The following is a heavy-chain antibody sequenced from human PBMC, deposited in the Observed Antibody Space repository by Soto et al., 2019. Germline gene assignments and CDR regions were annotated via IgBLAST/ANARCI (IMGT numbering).Heavy chain of an antibody. Sequence: ASVKVSCKASGYTFTSSGFSWVRQAPGQGLEWMAWISAYNGETHYAQKFQDRVTMTTDTSTSTSYMELRSLRSDDTAVYYCARDSGSYMYVSDWGQGTLVTVSS. CDR3: ARDSGSYMYVSD. J-gene: IGHJ4*02. D-gene: IGHD1-26*01. CDR2: ISAYNGET. CDR1: GYTFTSSG. V-gene: IGHV1-18*01.